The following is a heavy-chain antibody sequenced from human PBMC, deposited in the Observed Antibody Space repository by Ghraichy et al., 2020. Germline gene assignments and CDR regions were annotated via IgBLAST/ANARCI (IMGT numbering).Heavy chain of an antibody. CDR3: ARSSLESPDCSSTSCLFEYGMDV. D-gene: IGHD2-2*01. CDR2: INPSGGST. CDR1: GYTFTSYY. J-gene: IGHJ6*02. V-gene: IGHV1-46*03. Sequence: ASVKVSCKASGYTFTSYYMHWVRQAPGQGLEWMGIINPSGGSTSYAQKFQGRVTMTRDTSTSTVYMELSSLRSEDTAVYYCARSSLESPDCSSTSCLFEYGMDVWGQGTTVTISS.